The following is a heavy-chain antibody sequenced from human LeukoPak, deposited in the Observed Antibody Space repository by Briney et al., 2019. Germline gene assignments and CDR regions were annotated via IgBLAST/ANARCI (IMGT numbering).Heavy chain of an antibody. D-gene: IGHD2-15*01. Sequence: ASVKVSCKASGYTFTSYGVSWVRQAPGQGLEWMGWINAYDGNTKYGQNLQGRVTMTTDTSTSTAYMELRSLGSDDTAVYYCARDSGYCSGDSCNYYYGMDVWGQGTTVTVSS. V-gene: IGHV1-18*01. J-gene: IGHJ6*02. CDR2: INAYDGNT. CDR3: ARDSGYCSGDSCNYYYGMDV. CDR1: GYTFTSYG.